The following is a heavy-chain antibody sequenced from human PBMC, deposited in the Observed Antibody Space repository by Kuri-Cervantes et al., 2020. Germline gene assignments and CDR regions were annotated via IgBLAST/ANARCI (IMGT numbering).Heavy chain of an antibody. CDR2: IKQDGSEK. CDR1: GFTFSSYW. V-gene: IGHV3-7*03. Sequence: GESLKISCAASGFTFSSYWMSWVRQAPGKGLEWVANIKQDGSEKYYVDSVKGRFTISRDNAKNSLYLQMNSLRAEDTAVYYCAREGVGSWFDPWGQGTLVTVSS. CDR3: AREGVGSWFDP. D-gene: IGHD3-10*01. J-gene: IGHJ5*02.